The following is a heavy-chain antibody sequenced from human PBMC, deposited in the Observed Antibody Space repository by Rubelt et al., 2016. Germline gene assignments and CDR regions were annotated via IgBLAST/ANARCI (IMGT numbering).Heavy chain of an antibody. CDR3: AKLNDDIPPWGVDN. Sequence: EVQLLESGGGLVQPGGSLRLSCAASGFSFSSYAMAWVRRAPGKGLEWVSGITDRGGSTYYADSVKGRFTISRDSSKNTLFLQMISLRAEDTAIYYCAKLNDDIPPWGVDNWGQGTPVTASS. CDR2: ITDRGGST. V-gene: IGHV3-23*01. J-gene: IGHJ4*02. CDR1: GFSFSSYA. D-gene: IGHD3-9*01.